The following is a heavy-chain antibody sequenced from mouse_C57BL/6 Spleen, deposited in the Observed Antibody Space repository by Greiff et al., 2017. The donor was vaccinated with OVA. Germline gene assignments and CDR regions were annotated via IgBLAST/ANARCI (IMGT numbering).Heavy chain of an antibody. CDR3: ARRGYYYGYFDY. V-gene: IGHV1-55*01. CDR2: IYPGSGST. D-gene: IGHD1-1*01. J-gene: IGHJ2*01. CDR1: GYTFTSYW. Sequence: QVQLQQPGAELVKPGASVKMSCKASGYTFTSYWITWVKQRPGQGLEWIGDIYPGSGSTNYNEKFKSKATLTVDTSSSTAYMQLSSLTSEDSAVYYCARRGYYYGYFDYWGQGTTLTVSS.